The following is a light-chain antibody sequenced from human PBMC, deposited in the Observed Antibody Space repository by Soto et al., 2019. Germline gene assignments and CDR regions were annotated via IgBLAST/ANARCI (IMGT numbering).Light chain of an antibody. Sequence: DIQMTQSPATLSASEGDRVVITCRASQSITTWLAWYLPKPAKAPKLLIYDASSLESGVPSRFSGSGSGTEFTLTISSLQPDDFATYSCQPYNRYSFGQGTKVDI. V-gene: IGKV1-5*01. CDR1: QSITTW. J-gene: IGKJ1*01. CDR2: DAS. CDR3: QPYNRYS.